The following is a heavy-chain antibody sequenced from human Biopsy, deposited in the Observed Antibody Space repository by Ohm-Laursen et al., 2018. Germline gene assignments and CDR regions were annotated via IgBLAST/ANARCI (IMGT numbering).Heavy chain of an antibody. J-gene: IGHJ4*02. CDR1: GFSFTGYY. CDR2: ISPKSGGT. Sequence: SVKASCKASGFSFTGYYIHWVRQAPGQGLEWMGWISPKSGGTNYAQKFQGNITMTKNTSMSTAYMEMSRLRSDDTAVYYCALQSVAQMKNFDYWGQGTLVTVSS. V-gene: IGHV1-2*02. CDR3: ALQSVAQMKNFDY. D-gene: IGHD6-19*01.